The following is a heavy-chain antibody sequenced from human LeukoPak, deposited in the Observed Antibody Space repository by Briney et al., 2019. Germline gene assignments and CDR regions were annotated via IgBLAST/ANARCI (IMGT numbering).Heavy chain of an antibody. CDR3: ASTESIVSGLLWFGELAGHDNDY. D-gene: IGHD3-10*01. CDR1: GFTFSSYA. J-gene: IGHJ4*02. V-gene: IGHV3-23*01. Sequence: QSGGSLRLSCAASGFTFSSYAMSWVRQAPGKGLEWVSAISGSGGSTYYADSVKGRFTISRDNSKNTLYLQMNSLRAEDTAVYYCASTESIVSGLLWFGELAGHDNDYWGQGTLVTVSS. CDR2: ISGSGGST.